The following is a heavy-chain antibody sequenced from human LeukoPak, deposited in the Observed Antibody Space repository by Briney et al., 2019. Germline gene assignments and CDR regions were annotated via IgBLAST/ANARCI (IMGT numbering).Heavy chain of an antibody. V-gene: IGHV3-9*01. D-gene: IGHD3-10*01. CDR1: GFTFDDYA. CDR3: AKGGGSGSYYRPNY. J-gene: IGHJ4*02. CDR2: ISWNSGSI. Sequence: GGSLRLSCAASGFTFDDYAMHWVRQAPGKGLEWVSGISWNSGSIGYADSVKGRFTISRDNAKNSLYLQMNSLRAEDTALYYCAKGGGSGSYYRPNYWGQGTLVTVSS.